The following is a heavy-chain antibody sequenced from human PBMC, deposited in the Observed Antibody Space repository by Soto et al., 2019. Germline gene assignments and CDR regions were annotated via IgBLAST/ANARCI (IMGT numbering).Heavy chain of an antibody. CDR2: INAGNGNT. V-gene: IGHV1-3*01. D-gene: IGHD4-17*01. CDR3: ARPYGDYVSPFYYFDY. Sequence: QVQLVQSGAEVKKPGASVKVSCKASGYTFTSYAMHWVRQAPGQRLEWMGWINAGNGNTKYSQKFQGRVTITRDTSASTAYMELSSLRSEATAVYYCARPYGDYVSPFYYFDYWGQGTLVTVSS. CDR1: GYTFTSYA. J-gene: IGHJ4*02.